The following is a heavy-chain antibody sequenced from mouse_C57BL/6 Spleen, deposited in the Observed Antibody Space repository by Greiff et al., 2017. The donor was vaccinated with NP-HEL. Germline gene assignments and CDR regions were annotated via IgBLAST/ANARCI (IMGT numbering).Heavy chain of an antibody. CDR3: ARRITTVVGDYAMDY. V-gene: IGHV2-2*01. J-gene: IGHJ4*01. D-gene: IGHD1-1*01. Sequence: QVQLKESGPGLVQPSQSLSITCTVSGFSLTSYGVHWVRQSPGKGLEWLGVIWSGGSTDYNAAFISRLSISKDNSKSQVFFKMNSLQADDTAIYYGARRITTVVGDYAMDYWGQGTSVTVSS. CDR2: IWSGGST. CDR1: GFSLTSYG.